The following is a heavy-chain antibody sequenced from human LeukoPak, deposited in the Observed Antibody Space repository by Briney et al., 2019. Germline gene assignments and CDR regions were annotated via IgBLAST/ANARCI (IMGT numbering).Heavy chain of an antibody. CDR3: ARGLDEYDYYFDY. CDR1: GGSISSSSYY. Sequence: SETLSLTCTVSGGSISSSSYYWGWIRQPPGKGLEWIGYIYYSGSTNYNPSLKSRVTISVDTSKNQFSLKLSSVTAADTAVYYCARGLDEYDYYFDYWGQGTLVTVSS. D-gene: IGHD3-3*01. V-gene: IGHV4-61*05. CDR2: IYYSGST. J-gene: IGHJ4*02.